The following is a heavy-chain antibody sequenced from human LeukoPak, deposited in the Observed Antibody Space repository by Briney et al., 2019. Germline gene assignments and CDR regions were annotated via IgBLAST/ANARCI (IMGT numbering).Heavy chain of an antibody. J-gene: IGHJ4*02. CDR2: IKQDGSEK. V-gene: IGHV3-7*01. Sequence: GGTLRLSCAASGFTFSSYGMSWVRQAPGKGLEWVANIKQDGSEKYYVDSVKGRFTISRDNAKNSLYLQMNSLRAEDTAVYYCARAHSGSYLLGYWGQGTLVTVSS. D-gene: IGHD1-26*01. CDR1: GFTFSSYG. CDR3: ARAHSGSYLLGY.